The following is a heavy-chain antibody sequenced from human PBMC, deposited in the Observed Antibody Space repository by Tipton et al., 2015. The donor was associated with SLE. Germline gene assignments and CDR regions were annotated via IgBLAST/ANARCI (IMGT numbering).Heavy chain of an antibody. Sequence: LRLSCTVSGGSISSYYWSWIRQPPGKGLEWIGYIYYSGSTNYNPSLKSRVTISVDTSKNQFSLKLSSVTAADTSVYYCARDALLEFRGYDNIFYYFGMVVWGQGPPVSLSS. CDR3: ARDALLEFRGYDNIFYYFGMVV. CDR1: GGSISSYY. CDR2: IYYSGST. J-gene: IGHJ6*02. V-gene: IGHV4-59*01. D-gene: IGHD5-12*01.